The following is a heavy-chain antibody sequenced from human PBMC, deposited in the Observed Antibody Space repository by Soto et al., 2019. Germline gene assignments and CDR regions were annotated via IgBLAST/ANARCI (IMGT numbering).Heavy chain of an antibody. J-gene: IGHJ5*02. CDR2: IYYSGTT. D-gene: IGHD2-2*01. CDR3: VRHSGYSSNWGEFDP. Sequence: SETLSLTCTVSGGSFSSSSYYWGWIRQTPGKGLEWIGSIYYSGTTHYNPSLKSRVTISVDTSKNQFSLNLTSVTAADTAVYHCVRHSGYSSNWGEFDPWGQGTLVTVSS. CDR1: GGSFSSSSYY. V-gene: IGHV4-39*01.